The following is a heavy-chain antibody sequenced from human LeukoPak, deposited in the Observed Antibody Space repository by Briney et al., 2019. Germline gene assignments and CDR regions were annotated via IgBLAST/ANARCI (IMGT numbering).Heavy chain of an antibody. CDR2: INPNSGGT. J-gene: IGHJ5*02. CDR1: GYTFTGYY. CDR3: ARDRRTYCSSTSCYPRGMNWFDP. Sequence: GASVKVSCKASGYTFTGYYMHWLRQAPGQGLEWMGRINPNSGGTNYAQKFQGRVTMTRDTSISKAYMELSRLRSDDTAVYYCARDRRTYCSSTSCYPRGMNWFDPWGQGTLVTVSS. V-gene: IGHV1-2*06. D-gene: IGHD2-2*01.